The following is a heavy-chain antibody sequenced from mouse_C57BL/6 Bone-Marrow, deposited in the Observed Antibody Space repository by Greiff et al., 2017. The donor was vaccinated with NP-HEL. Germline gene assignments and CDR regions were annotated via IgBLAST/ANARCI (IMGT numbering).Heavy chain of an antibody. Sequence: EVKLVESGGGLVKPGGSLKLSCAASGFTFSSYTMSWVRQTPEKRLEWVATISGGGGNTYYPDSVKGRFTISRDNAKNTLYLQMSSLRAEDTALYYCARQYYYGSSLDYWGQGTTLTVSS. CDR3: ARQYYYGSSLDY. CDR1: GFTFSSYT. D-gene: IGHD1-1*01. CDR2: ISGGGGNT. J-gene: IGHJ2*01. V-gene: IGHV5-9*01.